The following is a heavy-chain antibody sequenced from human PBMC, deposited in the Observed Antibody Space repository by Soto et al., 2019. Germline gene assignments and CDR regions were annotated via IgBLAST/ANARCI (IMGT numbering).Heavy chain of an antibody. CDR3: ARDRGRYHLDC. CDR2: LSSSGRDI. V-gene: IGHV3-21*01. D-gene: IGHD3-16*02. CDR1: GFTFSSYS. Sequence: GGSLRLSCSASGFTFSSYSMGWVRQAPGKGLEWVSSLSSSGRDIYYADSVKGRFTISRDNAKNLLFLQMNSLRVDDMAVYYCARDRGRYHLDCWGQGTQVTVSS. J-gene: IGHJ4*02.